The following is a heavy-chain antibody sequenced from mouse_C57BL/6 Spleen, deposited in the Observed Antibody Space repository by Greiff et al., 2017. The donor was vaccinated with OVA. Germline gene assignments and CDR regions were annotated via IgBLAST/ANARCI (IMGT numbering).Heavy chain of an antibody. CDR1: GYTFTDYE. D-gene: IGHD2-1*01. CDR2: IDPETGGT. V-gene: IGHV1-15*01. Sequence: QVQLQQSGAELVRPGASVTLSCKASGYTFTDYEMHWVKQTPVHGLEWIGAIDPETGGTAYNQKFKGKAILTADKSSSTAYMELRSLTSEDSAVYYCTRCGNYGWFAYWGQGTLVTVSA. J-gene: IGHJ3*01. CDR3: TRCGNYGWFAY.